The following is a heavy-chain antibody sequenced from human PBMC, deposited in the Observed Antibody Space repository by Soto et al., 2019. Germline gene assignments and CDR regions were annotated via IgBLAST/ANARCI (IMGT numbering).Heavy chain of an antibody. D-gene: IGHD6-19*01. CDR3: ARAYSSGWQGALFAFDI. CDR2: IYYSGST. V-gene: IGHV4-59*01. CDR1: AGSISSYY. Sequence: SETLSLTCTVSAGSISSYYWRWIRQPPGKGLEWIGYIYYSGSTNYNPSLKSRVTISVDTSKNQFSLKLSSVTAADTAVYYCARAYSSGWQGALFAFDIWGQGTMVT. J-gene: IGHJ3*02.